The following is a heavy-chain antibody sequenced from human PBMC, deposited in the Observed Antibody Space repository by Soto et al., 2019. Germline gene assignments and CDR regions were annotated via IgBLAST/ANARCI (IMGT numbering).Heavy chain of an antibody. CDR2: AYSASA. Sequence: QVQLQESGPGVVKPSETLSLTCTVSGASVSRHHWTWIRQPPGKGPEWIGAYSASASYSHSLKSRVTISAVAPKNQFSLNSSAVTAADTAVYYCAAYRRGGGGRGYWGQRTLVTVSS. CDR3: AAYRRGGGGRGY. D-gene: IGHD6-19*01. J-gene: IGHJ4*02. CDR1: GASVSRHH. V-gene: IGHV4-59*08.